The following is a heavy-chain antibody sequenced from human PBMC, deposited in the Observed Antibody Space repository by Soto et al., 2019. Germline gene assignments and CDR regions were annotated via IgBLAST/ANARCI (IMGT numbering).Heavy chain of an antibody. V-gene: IGHV4-39*01. Sequence: KASETLSLTCTVSGGSISSSSYYWGWIRQPPGKGLEWIGSIYYSGSTYYNPSLKSRVTISVDTSKNQFSLRLSSVTAADTAVYYCARLFGQWLVGWFDPWGQGTLVTVSS. D-gene: IGHD6-19*01. J-gene: IGHJ5*02. CDR2: IYYSGST. CDR1: GGSISSSSYY. CDR3: ARLFGQWLVGWFDP.